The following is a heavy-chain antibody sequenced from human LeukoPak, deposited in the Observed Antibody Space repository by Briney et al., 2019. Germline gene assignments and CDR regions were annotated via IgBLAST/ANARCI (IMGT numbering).Heavy chain of an antibody. J-gene: IGHJ3*02. V-gene: IGHV1-24*01. CDR2: FDSEDGET. D-gene: IGHD3-3*01. CDR3: AFIKPGLGVSAFDI. CDR1: GYTLTELS. Sequence: GASVTVSCKVCGYTLTELSKHWVRQPPGKGLEWVGGFDSEDGETIYAQKFQGRVTMTEDTSTDTAYMELSSLRSEDTAVYYCAFIKPGLGVSAFDIWGQGTMVTVSS.